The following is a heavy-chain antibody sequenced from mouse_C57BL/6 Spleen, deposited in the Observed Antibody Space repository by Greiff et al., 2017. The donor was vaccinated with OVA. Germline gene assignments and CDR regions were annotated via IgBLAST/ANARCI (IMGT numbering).Heavy chain of an antibody. D-gene: IGHD3-2*02. J-gene: IGHJ2*01. CDR1: GYSITSGYY. V-gene: IGHV3-6*01. CDR3: ARDGDSSNY. CDR2: ISYDGSN. Sequence: EVQLQESGPGLVKPSQSLSLTCSVTGYSITSGYYWNWIRQFPGNKLEWMGYISYDGSNNYNPSLKNRISITRDTSKNQFFLKLNSVTTEDTATYYCARDGDSSNYWGQGTTLTVSS.